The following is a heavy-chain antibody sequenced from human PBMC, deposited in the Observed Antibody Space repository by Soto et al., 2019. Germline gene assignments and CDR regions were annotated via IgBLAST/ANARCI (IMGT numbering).Heavy chain of an antibody. CDR3: SKPRQITSLLLYYFDY. J-gene: IGHJ4*02. CDR1: GITFRSYG. Sequence: GAVRLSCAGTGITFRSYGVDSVRKTPGMALEWLAVISYYGSNIYYADSVKGRFTISRDNSKNTLYLQMNSLRAEDTAVFYCSKPRQITSLLLYYFDYWGQGTLVTVS. CDR2: ISYYGSNI. V-gene: IGHV3-30*18. D-gene: IGHD2-15*01.